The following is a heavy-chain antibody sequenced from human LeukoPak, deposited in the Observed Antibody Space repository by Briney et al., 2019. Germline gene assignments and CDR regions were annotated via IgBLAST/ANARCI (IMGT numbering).Heavy chain of an antibody. CDR1: GGSFSGYY. CDR3: ARLVHSSGYYYVLNYFDY. J-gene: IGHJ4*02. Sequence: PSETLSLTCAVYGGSFSGYYWSWIRQPPGKGLEWIGEINHSGSTNYNPSLKSRVTISVDTSKNQFSLKLSSETAADTAVYYCARLVHSSGYYYVLNYFDYWGQGTLVTVSS. V-gene: IGHV4-34*01. D-gene: IGHD3-22*01. CDR2: INHSGST.